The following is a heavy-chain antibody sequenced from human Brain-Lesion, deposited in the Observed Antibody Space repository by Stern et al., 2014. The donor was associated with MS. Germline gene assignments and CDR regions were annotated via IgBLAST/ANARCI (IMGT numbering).Heavy chain of an antibody. J-gene: IGHJ5*02. CDR1: GGSVSSTSYA. Sequence: VQLVESGPGLVKPSETLSLTCTVAGGSVSSTSYAWAWIRQPPGKGLEGNGTIYYSGNTYYSPSLKSRLTISLTTSKNLFSLQLSFVPAADTAVYYCAGEEDIRYCSGGSCTGNWFDPWGQGTLVTVSS. D-gene: IGHD2-15*01. CDR2: IYYSGNT. CDR3: AGEEDIRYCSGGSCTGNWFDP. V-gene: IGHV4-39*02.